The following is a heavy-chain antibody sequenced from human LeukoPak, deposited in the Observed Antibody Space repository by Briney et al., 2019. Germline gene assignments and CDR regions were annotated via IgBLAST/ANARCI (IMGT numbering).Heavy chain of an antibody. D-gene: IGHD1-1*01. Sequence: GESLKISCKGSGYSFTSYWIGWVRQMPGKGLEWMGIIYPGDSDTRYSPSFQGQVTISADKSISTAYLQWSSLKASDTAMYYCGGFAGTKSLQYSFTYWGQGTLATVSS. CDR3: GGFAGTKSLQYSFTY. J-gene: IGHJ4*02. CDR1: GYSFTSYW. CDR2: IYPGDSDT. V-gene: IGHV5-51*01.